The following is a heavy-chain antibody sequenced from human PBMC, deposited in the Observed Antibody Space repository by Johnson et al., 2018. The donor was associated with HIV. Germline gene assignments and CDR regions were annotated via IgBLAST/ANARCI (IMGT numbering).Heavy chain of an antibody. CDR1: GFTFDDYA. V-gene: IGHV3-20*04. J-gene: IGHJ3*02. Sequence: VQLVESGGGLVQPGRSLRLSCAASGFTFDDYAMHWVRQAPGKGLEWVSGINWNGGSTAYADSVKGRFTISRDNAKNSLYLQMSTLRAEDTAFYYCARGFSSGYNDAFDIWGQGTMVTVSS. CDR3: ARGFSSGYNDAFDI. CDR2: INWNGGST. D-gene: IGHD3-22*01.